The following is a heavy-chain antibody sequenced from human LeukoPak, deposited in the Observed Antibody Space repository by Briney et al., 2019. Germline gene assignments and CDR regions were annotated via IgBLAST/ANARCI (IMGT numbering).Heavy chain of an antibody. D-gene: IGHD6-13*01. CDR3: ATTIAAAPEPNYYGMDV. J-gene: IGHJ6*02. CDR2: IIPIFGTA. CDR1: GGTFSSYA. Sequence: ASVKVSCKASGGTFSSYALSWVRQAPGQGLEWMGGIIPIFGTANYAQKFQGRVTITADESTSTAYMELSSLRSEDTAVYYCATTIAAAPEPNYYGMDVWGQGTTVTVSS. V-gene: IGHV1-69*13.